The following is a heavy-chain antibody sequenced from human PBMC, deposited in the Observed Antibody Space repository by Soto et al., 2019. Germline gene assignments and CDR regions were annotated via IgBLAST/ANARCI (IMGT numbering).Heavy chain of an antibody. V-gene: IGHV1-69*01. Sequence: QAQVVQSGAEVRKPGSSVKLSCKASEGTFNSYAIAWVRQAPGQGLEWMGGVIPYYNTLNYAQKFQDRVTMAANDTTNTIYMELGSLTSDDTAVYFCASGASRWYPYFFDSWAQGTLVTVSS. J-gene: IGHJ4*02. CDR2: VIPYYNTL. CDR3: ASGASRWYPYFFDS. D-gene: IGHD6-13*01. CDR1: EGTFNSYA.